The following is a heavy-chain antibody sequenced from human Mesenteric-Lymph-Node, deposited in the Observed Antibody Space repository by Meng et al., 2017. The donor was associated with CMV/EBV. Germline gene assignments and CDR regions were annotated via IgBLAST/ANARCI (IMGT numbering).Heavy chain of an antibody. J-gene: IGHJ6*02. D-gene: IGHD6-13*01. V-gene: IGHV3-23*01. CDR2: ISGSGGST. CDR1: GFTLSDHY. Sequence: GESLKISCATSGFTLSDHYMDWFRQASGKGLEWVSAISGSGGSTYYADSVKGRFTISRDNSKNTLYLQMNSLRAEDTAVYYCAREQQLARVWTGNYYYYGMDVWGQGTTVTVSS. CDR3: AREQQLARVWTGNYYYYGMDV.